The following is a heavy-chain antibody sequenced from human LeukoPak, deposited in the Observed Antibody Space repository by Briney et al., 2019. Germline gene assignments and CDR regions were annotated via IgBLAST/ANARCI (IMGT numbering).Heavy chain of an antibody. CDR1: GYSFTGYY. CDR2: INPNSGGT. V-gene: IGHV1-2*06. Sequence: GASVKVSCKASGYSFTGYYMHWVRQAPGQGLEWMGRINPNSGGTNYAQKFQGRVTMTRDTSISTAYMELSRLRSDDTAVYYCARERTYYYGSGSYYNVNEFDPWGQGTLVTVSS. J-gene: IGHJ5*02. D-gene: IGHD3-10*01. CDR3: ARERTYYYGSGSYYNVNEFDP.